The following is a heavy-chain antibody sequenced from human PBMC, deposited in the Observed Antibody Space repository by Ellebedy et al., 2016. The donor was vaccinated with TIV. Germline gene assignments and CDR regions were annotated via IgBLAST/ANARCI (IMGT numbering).Heavy chain of an antibody. J-gene: IGHJ4*02. CDR1: GFTFSSYW. CDR3: ARDLSAGWLDS. CDR2: IKQDGSEK. V-gene: IGHV3-7*03. Sequence: GESLKISCAASGFTFSSYWMSWVRQAPGKGLEWVANIKQDGSEKYYVDSVKGRFTVSRDNSKNSLYLQMNSLRVEDTALYYCARDLSAGWLDSWGQGTLVTVSS. D-gene: IGHD6-19*01.